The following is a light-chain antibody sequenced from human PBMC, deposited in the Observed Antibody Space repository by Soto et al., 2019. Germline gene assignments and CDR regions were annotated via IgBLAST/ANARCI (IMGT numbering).Light chain of an antibody. V-gene: IGKV1-12*01. J-gene: IGKJ4*01. CDR2: AAS. CDR1: QGISSW. Sequence: DLQMTQSPSSVSATVGDRATIXXRASQGISSWLAWYQQKPGRAPKIXIYAASSLQGGAPSRFTGSGSGTDFTLTSTGLQPDDVATYYCQQANSFPRSCGGGTKVEIK. CDR3: QQANSFPRS.